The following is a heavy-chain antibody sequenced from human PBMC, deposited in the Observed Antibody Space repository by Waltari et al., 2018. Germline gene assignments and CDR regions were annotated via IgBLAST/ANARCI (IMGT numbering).Heavy chain of an antibody. J-gene: IGHJ4*02. Sequence: EVQLLESGGGLVQPGGSLRLSCAASGLPFSSSAMSWARQAPGKGREWVSVSYSGGSTYYADSVKGRFTISRDNSKNTLYLQMNSLRAEDTAVYYCAKDETTVPVFDYWGQGTLVTVSS. CDR1: GLPFSSSA. D-gene: IGHD4-17*01. CDR2: SYSGGST. CDR3: AKDETTVPVFDY. V-gene: IGHV3-23*03.